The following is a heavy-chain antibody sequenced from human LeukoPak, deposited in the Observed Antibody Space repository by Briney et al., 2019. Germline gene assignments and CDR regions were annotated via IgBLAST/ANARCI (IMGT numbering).Heavy chain of an antibody. Sequence: SETLSLTCTVSGGSISSYYWSWIRQPPGKGLEWIGYIYYSGSTNYNPSLKSRDTISVDTSKNQFSLKLCSVTAADTAVYYCARIVPNYGDYVPDYWGQGTLVTVSS. J-gene: IGHJ4*02. V-gene: IGHV4-59*12. CDR3: ARIVPNYGDYVPDY. CDR1: GGSISSYY. D-gene: IGHD4-17*01. CDR2: IYYSGST.